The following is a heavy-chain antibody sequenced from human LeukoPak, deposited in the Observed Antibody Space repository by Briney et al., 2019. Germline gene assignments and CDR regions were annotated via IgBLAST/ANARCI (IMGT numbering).Heavy chain of an antibody. CDR1: GYTFTSYG. J-gene: IGHJ4*02. Sequence: EASVKVSCKASGYTFTSYGISWVRQAPGRGLEWMGWISAYNGNTNYAQKLQGRVTMTTDTSTSTAYMELRSLRSDDTAVYYCARDPMVRGVIKGNYFDYWGQGTLVTVSS. CDR2: ISAYNGNT. D-gene: IGHD3-10*01. CDR3: ARDPMVRGVIKGNYFDY. V-gene: IGHV1-18*01.